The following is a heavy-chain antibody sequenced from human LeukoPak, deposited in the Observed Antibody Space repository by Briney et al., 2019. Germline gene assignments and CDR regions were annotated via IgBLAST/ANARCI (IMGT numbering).Heavy chain of an antibody. CDR2: IYYSGST. V-gene: IGHV4-39*01. CDR3: ARHEYSGSYYGLSWFDP. D-gene: IGHD1-26*01. Sequence: SETLPLTCTVSGGTISSSGYYWGWIRQPPGKGLEWIASIYYSGSTYYNPSLKSRVTISVDTSKNQLSLKLSSLTAADTAVYYCARHEYSGSYYGLSWFDPWGQGTLVTVSS. CDR1: GGTISSSGYY. J-gene: IGHJ5*02.